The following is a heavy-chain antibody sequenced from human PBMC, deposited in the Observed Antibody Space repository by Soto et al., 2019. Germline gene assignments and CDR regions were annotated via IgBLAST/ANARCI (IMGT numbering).Heavy chain of an antibody. D-gene: IGHD4-17*01. CDR1: GGTFSSYT. CDR3: ARDHYGDYSNWFDP. V-gene: IGHV1-69*08. CDR2: IIPILGIA. J-gene: IGHJ5*02. Sequence: QVQLVQSGAEVKKPGSSVKVSCKASGGTFSSYTISWVRQAPGQGLEWMGRIIPILGIANYAQKFQGRVTITADKSTSTAYMELSSLRSEGTAVYYCARDHYGDYSNWFDPWGQGTLVTVSS.